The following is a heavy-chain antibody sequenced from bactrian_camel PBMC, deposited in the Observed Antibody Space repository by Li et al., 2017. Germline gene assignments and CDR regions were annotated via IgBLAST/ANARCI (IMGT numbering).Heavy chain of an antibody. J-gene: IGHJ4*01. CDR3: AIDRVTIEDC. Sequence: HVQLVESGGGSVQSGGSLRLSCSVSGWTYFGSCMAWFRQAPGKEREGVAAIYSGTGRTYYNPAVKGRFTISQDNAKNTVYLQMTDLRVEDTAVYYCAIDRVTIEDCGGQGTQ. CDR2: IYSGTGRT. V-gene: IGHV3S1*01. CDR1: GWTYFGSC.